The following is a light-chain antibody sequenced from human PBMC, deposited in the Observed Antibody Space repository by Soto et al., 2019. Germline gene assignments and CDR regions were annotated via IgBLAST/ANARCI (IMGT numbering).Light chain of an antibody. CDR3: CSYAGSSTHVV. CDR2: EGS. Sequence: QSVLTQPASVSGSPGQSITISCTGTSSDVGSYNLVSWDQQHPGKAPKLMIYEGSKRPSGVSNRFSGSKSGNPASLTISGLQAEDEADYYCCSYAGSSTHVVFGGGTKLTVL. V-gene: IGLV2-23*01. J-gene: IGLJ2*01. CDR1: SSDVGSYNL.